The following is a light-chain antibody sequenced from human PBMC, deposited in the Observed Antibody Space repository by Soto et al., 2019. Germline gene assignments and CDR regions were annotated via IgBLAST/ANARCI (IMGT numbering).Light chain of an antibody. CDR3: HQYNTWPRT. J-gene: IGKJ1*01. V-gene: IGKV3-15*01. CDR2: DAS. Sequence: EIMMTQSPATLSVSPGERATLSCRASQSVSNNLAWYQQKPGQAPRLLIYDASTGATGIPARFSGSGSGTDFTLTLSSLQSEDFAVYYCHQYNTWPRTFGQGTKVEIK. CDR1: QSVSNN.